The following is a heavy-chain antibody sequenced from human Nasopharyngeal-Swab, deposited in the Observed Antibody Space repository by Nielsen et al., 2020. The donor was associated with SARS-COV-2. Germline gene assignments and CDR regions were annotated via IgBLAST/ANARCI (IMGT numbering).Heavy chain of an antibody. Sequence: GSLRLSCSVSGGSASSGSHYWTWIRQPPGKGLEWIGYIHYTGGPNYNPSLKSRVTISIQTSTNQLSLNLRSVTAADSAVYYCARVKTIFGVAPYYLDVWGRGTKVIVSS. CDR1: GGSASSGSHY. V-gene: IGHV4-61*01. CDR3: ARVKTIFGVAPYYLDV. D-gene: IGHD3-3*01. CDR2: IHYTGGP. J-gene: IGHJ6*03.